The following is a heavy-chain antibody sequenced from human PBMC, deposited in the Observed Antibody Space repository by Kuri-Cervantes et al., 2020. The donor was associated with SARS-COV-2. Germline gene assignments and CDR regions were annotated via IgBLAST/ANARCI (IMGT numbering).Heavy chain of an antibody. CDR3: ARGALICGSSSCHGDFDL. CDR2: ISYGGTNK. Sequence: GGSLRLSCAASGFRFSSYAMHWVRQAPGKGLEWVAVISYGGTNKYYGDSVRGRFTISRDNSKNPLHLQMNSLRTEDTAVHYCARGALICGSSSCHGDFDLWGRGTLVTVSS. D-gene: IGHD2-2*01. J-gene: IGHJ2*01. V-gene: IGHV3-30*04. CDR1: GFRFSSYA.